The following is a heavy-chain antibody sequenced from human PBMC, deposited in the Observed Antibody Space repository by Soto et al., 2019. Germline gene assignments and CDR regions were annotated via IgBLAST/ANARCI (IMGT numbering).Heavy chain of an antibody. CDR3: VVVAATLPWFDP. CDR2: FDPEDGET. Sequence: GASVKVSCKVSGYTLTELSMHWVRQAPGKGLEWMGGFDPEDGETIYAQKFQGRVTMTEDTSTDTAYMELSSLRSEDTAVYYCVVVAATLPWFDPWGQGTLVTVCS. V-gene: IGHV1-24*01. D-gene: IGHD2-15*01. J-gene: IGHJ5*02. CDR1: GYTLTELS.